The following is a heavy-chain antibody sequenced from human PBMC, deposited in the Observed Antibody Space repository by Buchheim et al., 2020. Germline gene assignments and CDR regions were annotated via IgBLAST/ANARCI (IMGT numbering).Heavy chain of an antibody. Sequence: VQLVESGGGLVQPGGSLRLSCAASGFTLSSNWMGWVRQAPGKGLEWVGVISYDGGSKYYADFVKGRFTISRDNSKNSLYLQMNSLRAEDTAVYYCAKTQQWLGYYFDYWGQGTL. D-gene: IGHD6-19*01. J-gene: IGHJ4*02. V-gene: IGHV3-30*18. CDR1: GFTLSSNW. CDR3: AKTQQWLGYYFDY. CDR2: ISYDGGSK.